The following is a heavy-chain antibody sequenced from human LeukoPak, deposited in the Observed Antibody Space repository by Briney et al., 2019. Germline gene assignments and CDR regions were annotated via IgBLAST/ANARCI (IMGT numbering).Heavy chain of an antibody. J-gene: IGHJ1*01. V-gene: IGHV1-46*01. CDR3: ARDSSEFRSLIPH. CDR1: GYTFTSYH. Sequence: ASVKVSCKASGYTFTSYHMHWVRQAPGQGLEWMGLINLSGGSTTYAQRFQGRVTLTRDTSTSTVYMELSSLRSEDTAVYYCARDSSEFRSLIPHWGQGTLVTVSS. D-gene: IGHD2-21*01. CDR2: INLSGGST.